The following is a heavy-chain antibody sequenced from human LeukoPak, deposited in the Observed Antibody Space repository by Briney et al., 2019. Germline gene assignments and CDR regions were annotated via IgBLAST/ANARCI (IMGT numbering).Heavy chain of an antibody. CDR1: GFTFSSYE. Sequence: GGSLRLSCAASGFTFSSYEMNWVRQAPGKGLEWVSYISSSGSTIYYADSVKGRFTISRDNAKNSLYLQMNSLRAEDTAVYYCAKEAVAGSIDYWGQGTLVTVSS. D-gene: IGHD6-19*01. CDR3: AKEAVAGSIDY. J-gene: IGHJ4*02. CDR2: ISSSGSTI. V-gene: IGHV3-48*03.